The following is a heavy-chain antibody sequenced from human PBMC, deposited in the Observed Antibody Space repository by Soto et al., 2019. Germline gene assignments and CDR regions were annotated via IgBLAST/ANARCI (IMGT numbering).Heavy chain of an antibody. J-gene: IGHJ6*02. V-gene: IGHV4-61*01. CDR3: AVEGAMVRGNYGMDV. CDR1: GGSVSSGSYY. CDR2: IYYSGST. D-gene: IGHD3-10*01. Sequence: SETLSLTCTVSGGSVSSGSYYWSWIRQPPGKGLEWIGYIYYSGSTNYNPSLKSRVTISVDTSKNQFSLKLSSVTAADTAVYYCAVEGAMVRGNYGMDVWGQGTTVTVSS.